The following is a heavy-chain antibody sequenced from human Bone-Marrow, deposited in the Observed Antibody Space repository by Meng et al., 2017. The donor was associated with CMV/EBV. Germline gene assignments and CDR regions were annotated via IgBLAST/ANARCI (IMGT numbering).Heavy chain of an antibody. J-gene: IGHJ2*01. Sequence: GGSLRLSCAASGFTFSSYAMHWVRQAPGKGLEWVAVISYDGSNKYYADSVKGRFTIPRDNSKNTLYLQMNSLRDEDTAVYYCAKEGPERIDANYDFWSGYLKGVGWYFELWGRGTLVTVSS. D-gene: IGHD3-3*01. V-gene: IGHV3-30-3*01. CDR3: AKEGPERIDANYDFWSGYLKGVGWYFEL. CDR1: GFTFSSYA. CDR2: ISYDGSNK.